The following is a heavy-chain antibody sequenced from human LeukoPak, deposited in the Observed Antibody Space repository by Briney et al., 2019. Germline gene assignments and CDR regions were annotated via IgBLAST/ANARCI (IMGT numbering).Heavy chain of an antibody. Sequence: GGSLRLSCAVSGFTFSRYWMHWVRQAPGKGLEWVSAISGSGGSTYYADSVKGRFTISRDNSKNTLYLQMNSLRAEDTAVYYCAKPYRYYYGSGSYSIPPYYFDYWGQGTLVTVSS. CDR3: AKPYRYYYGSGSYSIPPYYFDY. CDR2: ISGSGGST. J-gene: IGHJ4*02. CDR1: GFTFSRYW. D-gene: IGHD3-10*01. V-gene: IGHV3-23*01.